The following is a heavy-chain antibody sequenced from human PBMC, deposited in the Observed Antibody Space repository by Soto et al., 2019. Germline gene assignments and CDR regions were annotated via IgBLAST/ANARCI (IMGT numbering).Heavy chain of an antibody. J-gene: IGHJ4*02. CDR3: AKVGLATAVAGPFDY. CDR1: GFTLSDYG. V-gene: IGHV3-30*18. D-gene: IGHD6-19*01. Sequence: PGGSLGLSWAASGFTLSDYGFTWVRQAPGKGLEWEAVISYDGSNKYYAESVKGRFTISRDNSKNTLYLQMNSLRAEDTAVYYCAKVGLATAVAGPFDYWGQGTLVTVSS. CDR2: ISYDGSNK.